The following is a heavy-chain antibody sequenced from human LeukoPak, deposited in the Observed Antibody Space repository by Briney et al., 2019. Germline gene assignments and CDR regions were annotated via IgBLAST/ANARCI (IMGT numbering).Heavy chain of an antibody. V-gene: IGHV4-4*07. CDR2: IHTSGST. CDR3: AREFSGTSIAARVFDS. Sequence: PSETLSLTCTVSGGSITSYYWSYIRQPAGKGLEWIGRIHTSGSTNYNPSLKSRVTMSVDTSKNQFSLKLSSVTAADTAINYCAREFSGTSIAARVFDSWGQGTLVTVSS. D-gene: IGHD6-6*01. CDR1: GGSITSYY. J-gene: IGHJ4*02.